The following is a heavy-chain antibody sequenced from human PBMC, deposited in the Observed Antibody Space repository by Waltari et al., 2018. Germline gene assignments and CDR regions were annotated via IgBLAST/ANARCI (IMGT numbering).Heavy chain of an antibody. V-gene: IGHV1-2*02. Sequence: QVQLVQSGAEVKKPGASVKVPCKASGYTFTDHPMHWVRQAPGQGFEWMGWIYPNSGGTNYAQKFQGRVTMTRDTSISTAYMELNRLTSDDTAVYFCARGTLDPWGQGTLVTVSS. J-gene: IGHJ5*02. CDR2: IYPNSGGT. CDR3: ARGTLDP. CDR1: GYTFTDHP.